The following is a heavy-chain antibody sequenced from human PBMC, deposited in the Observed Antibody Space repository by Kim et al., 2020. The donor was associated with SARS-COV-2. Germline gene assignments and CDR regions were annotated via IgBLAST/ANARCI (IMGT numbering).Heavy chain of an antibody. J-gene: IGHJ6*03. D-gene: IGHD6-6*01. CDR3: AKDIAAHVTYYMDV. Sequence: GGSLRLSCAASGFTFGDYAMHWVRQAPGKGLEWVSGISWNSGSIGYADSVKGRFTISRDNAKNSLYLQMNSLRAEDTALYYCAKDIAAHVTYYMDVWGKGTTVTVSS. CDR2: ISWNSGSI. CDR1: GFTFGDYA. V-gene: IGHV3-9*01.